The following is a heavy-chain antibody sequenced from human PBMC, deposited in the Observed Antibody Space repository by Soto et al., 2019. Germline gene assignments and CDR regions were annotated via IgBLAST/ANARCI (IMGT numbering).Heavy chain of an antibody. D-gene: IGHD3-10*01. CDR2: IYWDDDK. Sequence: SGPTVVNPTQTLTLTCTFSGFSLSTSGVGVGWIRQPPGKALEWLALIYWDDDKRYSPSLKSRLTITKDTSKNQVVLTMTNMETGDRANYEWAPRLFGFGKFFCGFFQDWGDSWGQEPLCTVPS. CDR1: GFSLSTSGVG. V-gene: IGHV2-5*02. J-gene: IGHJ5*01. CDR3: APRLFGFGKFFCGFFQDWGDS.